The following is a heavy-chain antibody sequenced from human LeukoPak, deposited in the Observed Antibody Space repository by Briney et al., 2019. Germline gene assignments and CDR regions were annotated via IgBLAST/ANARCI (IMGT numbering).Heavy chain of an antibody. V-gene: IGHV4-34*01. D-gene: IGHD3-10*01. Sequence: KPSETLSLTCAVYGGSFSGYYWGWIRQPPGKGLEWIGEINHSGSTNYNPALKGRVTISVDTSKNQFSLKLSSVTAADTAVYYCARGSRDTMVRGVIITLGYWGQGTLVTVSS. J-gene: IGHJ4*02. CDR3: ARGSRDTMVRGVIITLGY. CDR2: INHSGST. CDR1: GGSFSGYY.